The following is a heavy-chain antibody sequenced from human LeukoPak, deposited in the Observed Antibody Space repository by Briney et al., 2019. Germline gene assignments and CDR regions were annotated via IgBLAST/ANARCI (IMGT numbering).Heavy chain of an antibody. CDR1: GGSISSSSYY. J-gene: IGHJ4*02. CDR2: IYYSGST. CDR3: ARLRDGYSPTNYYFDY. D-gene: IGHD5-24*01. Sequence: SETLSLTCTVSGGSISSSSYYWGWIRQPPGKGLEWIGSIYYSGSTYYNPSLKSRVTISVDTSKNQFSLKLSSVTAADTAVYYCARLRDGYSPTNYYFDYWGQGTLVTVSS. V-gene: IGHV4-39*01.